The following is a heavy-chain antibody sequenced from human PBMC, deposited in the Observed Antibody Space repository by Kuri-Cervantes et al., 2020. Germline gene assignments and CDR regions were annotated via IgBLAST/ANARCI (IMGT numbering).Heavy chain of an antibody. CDR1: GYSFTSYW. Sequence: GESLKISCKGSGYSFTSYWIGWVRQMPGKGLEWMGIIYPGDSDTRYSPSFQGQVTISADKSISTAYLQWSSLKASDTAMYYCARRRGYHYGSGMDFDYWGQGTLVTVSS. J-gene: IGHJ4*02. V-gene: IGHV5-51*01. D-gene: IGHD3-10*01. CDR3: ARRRGYHYGSGMDFDY. CDR2: IYPGDSDT.